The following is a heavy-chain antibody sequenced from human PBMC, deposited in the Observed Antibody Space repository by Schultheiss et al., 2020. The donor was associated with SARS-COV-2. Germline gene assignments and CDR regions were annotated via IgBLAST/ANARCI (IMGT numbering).Heavy chain of an antibody. D-gene: IGHD3-3*01. V-gene: IGHV3-7*01. CDR1: GFTFSSYW. CDR2: IKQDGSEK. Sequence: GGSLRLSCAASGFTFSSYWMSWVRQAPGKGLEWVANIKQDGSEKYYVDSVKGRFTISRDNAKNSLYLQINSLRAEDTAVYYCARDSGNVFWSGSSWGGGGGGGMRGRAGGGGQ. J-gene: IGHJ6*01. CDR3: ARDSGNVFWSGSSWGGGGGGGMRGRAGG.